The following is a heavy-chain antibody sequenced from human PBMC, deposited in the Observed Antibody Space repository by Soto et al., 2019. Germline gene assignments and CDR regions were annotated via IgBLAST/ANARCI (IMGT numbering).Heavy chain of an antibody. V-gene: IGHV3-23*01. CDR1: GFTFNMYA. CDR2: ITGSGVST. CDR3: ARLNDRGVFDH. D-gene: IGHD2-8*01. J-gene: IGHJ4*02. Sequence: EVQLLESGGGLVQPGGSLTLSCTASGFTFNMYAMSWVRQAPGKALEWVSAITGSGVSTYYADSVKGRFTISRDNSKDSLYLQMNSLRAEDTAVYSCARLNDRGVFDHWGQGTLVTVSS.